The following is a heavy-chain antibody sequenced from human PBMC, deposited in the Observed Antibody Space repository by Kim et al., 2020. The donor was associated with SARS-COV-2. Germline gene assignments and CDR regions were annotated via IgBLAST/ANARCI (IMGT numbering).Heavy chain of an antibody. V-gene: IGHV3-23*01. CDR3: ATRSAGRNFDH. CDR1: ALSFSTYA. Sequence: GGSLRLSCAASALSFSTYAMSWVRQAPGKGLEWVSSITDDGGTTSYADSVKGRFTISRDNSRNTLYLQMNTLRAEDTAVYYCATRSAGRNFDHWGQGTLVTVSS. D-gene: IGHD6-19*01. CDR2: ITDDGGTT. J-gene: IGHJ4*02.